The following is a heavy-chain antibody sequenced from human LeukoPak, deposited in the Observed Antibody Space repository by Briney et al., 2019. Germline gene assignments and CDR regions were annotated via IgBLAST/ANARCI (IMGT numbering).Heavy chain of an antibody. J-gene: IGHJ4*02. CDR2: IYPGDSDT. V-gene: IGHV5-51*01. CDR3: ARHQSALLDWTHPDY. Sequence: GESLKISCKGSGYSFTTYWIGWVRQMPGKGLEWMGIIYPGDSDTRYSPSFQGQVTISADKSTSTAYLQWSSLKASDTAMHYCARHQSALLDWTHPDYRGQGTLVTVSS. D-gene: IGHD3/OR15-3a*01. CDR1: GYSFTTYW.